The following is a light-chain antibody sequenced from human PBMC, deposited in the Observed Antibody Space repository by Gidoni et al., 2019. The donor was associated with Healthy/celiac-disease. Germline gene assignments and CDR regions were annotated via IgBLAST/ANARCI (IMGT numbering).Light chain of an antibody. J-gene: IGKJ1*01. CDR2: CAS. Sequence: EIVMTQAPATLSVSPGERATLSCRASQSVNSNLAWYQQKPGQSPRLLIYCASTRANGIPAMFSGSGSGTEFTLTISSLQSEYFAVYYCQQYNNWPRTFGQGTKVEIK. CDR1: QSVNSN. CDR3: QQYNNWPRT. V-gene: IGKV3-15*01.